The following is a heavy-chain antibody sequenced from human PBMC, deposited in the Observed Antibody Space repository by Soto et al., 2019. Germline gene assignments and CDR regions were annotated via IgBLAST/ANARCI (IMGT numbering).Heavy chain of an antibody. Sequence: PSETLSLTCAVYGGSFSGYYWSWIRQPPGKGLEWIGEINHSGSTNYNPSLKSRVTISVDTSKNQFSLKLSSVTAADTDVYYCARVIRSCYYDSSGYCARKLGGGDFGYWGQGTLVTLAS. V-gene: IGHV4-34*01. CDR3: ARVIRSCYYDSSGYCARKLGGGDFGY. D-gene: IGHD3-22*01. J-gene: IGHJ4*02. CDR2: INHSGST. CDR1: GGSFSGYY.